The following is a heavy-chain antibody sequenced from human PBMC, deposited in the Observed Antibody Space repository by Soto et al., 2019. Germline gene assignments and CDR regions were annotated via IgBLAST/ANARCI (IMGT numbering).Heavy chain of an antibody. D-gene: IGHD6-13*01. CDR2: IYWDDDK. CDR3: AHSKGSFWARYSSSWSPLNGISFDI. CDR1: GFSLSTSGVG. Sequence: QITLKESGPTLVKPTQTLTLTCTFSGFSLSTSGVGVGWIRQPPGKALEWLALIYWDDDKRYSPSLKSRLTITKDTSKNQVVLTMTNMDPVDTATYYCAHSKGSFWARYSSSWSPLNGISFDIWGQGTMVTVSS. J-gene: IGHJ3*02. V-gene: IGHV2-5*02.